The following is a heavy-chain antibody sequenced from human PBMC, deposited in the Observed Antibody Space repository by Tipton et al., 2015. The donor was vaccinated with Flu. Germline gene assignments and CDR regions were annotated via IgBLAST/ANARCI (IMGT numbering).Heavy chain of an antibody. J-gene: IGHJ4*02. CDR1: GFTFDDYA. V-gene: IGHV3-9*01. CDR3: AVSGSYSGN. CDR2: ISWNSGSI. Sequence: SLRLSCAASGFTFDDYAMHWVRQAPGKGLEWVSGISWNSGSIGYADPVKGRFTISRDNAKNSLYLQMNSLRAEDTALYYCAVSGSYSGNWGQGTLVTVSS. D-gene: IGHD1-26*01.